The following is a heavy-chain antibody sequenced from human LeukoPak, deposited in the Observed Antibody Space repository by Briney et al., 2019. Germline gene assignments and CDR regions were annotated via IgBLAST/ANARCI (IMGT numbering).Heavy chain of an antibody. J-gene: IGHJ5*02. CDR3: ARDRVRGKYWFDP. D-gene: IGHD3-10*01. CDR1: GFTFSSYW. CDR2: INSDGSST. V-gene: IGHV3-74*01. Sequence: GGSLRLSCAASGFTFSSYWMHWVCQAPGKGLVWVSRINSDGSSTSYADSVKGRFTISRDNAKNTLYLQMNSLRAEDTAVYYCARDRVRGKYWFDPWGQGTLVTVSS.